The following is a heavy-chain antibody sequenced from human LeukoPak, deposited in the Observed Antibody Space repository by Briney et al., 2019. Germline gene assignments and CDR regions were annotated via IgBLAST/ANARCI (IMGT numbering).Heavy chain of an antibody. CDR1: GFTFSNYA. J-gene: IGHJ4*02. D-gene: IGHD4-23*01. V-gene: IGHV3-23*01. CDR2: ISGSGGTT. CDR3: AKERGNNGGNTNGYFDY. Sequence: GGSLRLSCAASGFTFSNYAMSWVRQAPGKGLEWVSVISGSGGTTYSADSVKGRFTISRDNSKNTLYLQMNSLRVEDTAAYYCAKERGNNGGNTNGYFDYWGQGTLVTVSS.